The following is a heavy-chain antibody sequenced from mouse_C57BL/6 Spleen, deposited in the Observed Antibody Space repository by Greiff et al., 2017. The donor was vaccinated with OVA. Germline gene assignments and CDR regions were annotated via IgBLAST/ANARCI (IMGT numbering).Heavy chain of an antibody. CDR2: ISSGGSYT. J-gene: IGHJ2*01. D-gene: IGHD1-1*01. V-gene: IGHV5-6*01. CDR1: GFTFSSSG. CDR3: ARRLLAFDY. Sequence: EVHLVESGGDLVKPGGSLKLSCAASGFTFSSSGMSWVRQTPDKRLGWVATISSGGSYTYSPDSVKGRFTISRDNAKNTLYLQMSSLKSEDTAMYYCARRLLAFDYWGQGTTLTVSA.